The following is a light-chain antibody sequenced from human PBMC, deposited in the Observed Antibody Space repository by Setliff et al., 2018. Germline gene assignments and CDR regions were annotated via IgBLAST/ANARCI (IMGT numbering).Light chain of an antibody. J-gene: IGLJ1*01. CDR1: SSDVGGYNR. CDR3: GSYAGYNNFYV. V-gene: IGLV2-8*01. Sequence: QSALAQPPSASGSPGQSVTISCTGTSSDVGGYNRVSWYQQYPGKAPKVMIYEVTKRPSGVPDRFSGSKSCNTASLTVSGLQAEDEGDYYCGSYAGYNNFYVFGTGTKVTVL. CDR2: EVT.